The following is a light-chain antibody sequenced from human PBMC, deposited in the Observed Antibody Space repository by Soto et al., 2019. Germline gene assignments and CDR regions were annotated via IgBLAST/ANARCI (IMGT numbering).Light chain of an antibody. V-gene: IGKV1-39*01. CDR1: QSLGKN. J-gene: IGKJ5*01. Sequence: DIQMTQSPSSLSASAGDRVTLTCRASQSLGKNLSWFQQTPGKAPKFLIYASSSLQRGVPSRFRGSGSGTDFTLTISSLQPEDVATYYCQQSYSTPTSTFGQGTRLEI. CDR2: ASS. CDR3: QQSYSTPTST.